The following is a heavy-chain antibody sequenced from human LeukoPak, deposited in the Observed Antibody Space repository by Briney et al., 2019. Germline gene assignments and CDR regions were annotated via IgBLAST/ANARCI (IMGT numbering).Heavy chain of an antibody. Sequence: SETLSLTCTVSGGSISSYYWSWIRQPPGKGLEWIGRIYTSGSTNYNPSLKSRVTISVDTSKNQFSLKLSSVTAADTAVYYCAGRYSSSWSLWYFDLWGRGTLVTVSS. D-gene: IGHD6-13*01. J-gene: IGHJ2*01. CDR2: IYTSGST. V-gene: IGHV4-4*07. CDR1: GGSISSYY. CDR3: AGRYSSSWSLWYFDL.